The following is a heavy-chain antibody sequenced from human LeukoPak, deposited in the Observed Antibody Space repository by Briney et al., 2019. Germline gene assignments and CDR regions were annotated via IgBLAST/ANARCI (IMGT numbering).Heavy chain of an antibody. V-gene: IGHV3-49*04. D-gene: IGHD3-10*01. CDR2: IRSKASGGTT. Sequence: GGSLRLSCTASGFTFGDYAMSWVRQAPGKGLEWVGFIRSKASGGTTEYAASVKGRFTISRDDSKSIAYLQMNSLKTEDTAVYYCTRGDGSGSSWGQGTLVTASS. CDR1: GFTFGDYA. CDR3: TRGDGSGSS. J-gene: IGHJ5*02.